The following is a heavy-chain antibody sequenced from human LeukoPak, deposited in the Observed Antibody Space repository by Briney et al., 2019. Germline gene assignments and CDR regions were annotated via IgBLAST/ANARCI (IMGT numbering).Heavy chain of an antibody. Sequence: GGSLRLSCATSGFPFSDFSMTWVRQAPGKGLEWISTTNSGGSSTDYAESVKGRFTISRDNSNNTLYLQMSSLRVEDTAMYYCAKQSYARSLGEGGPGTLVTVSS. D-gene: IGHD2-8*01. J-gene: IGHJ4*02. CDR1: GFPFSDFS. CDR3: AKQSYARSLGE. CDR2: TNSGGSST. V-gene: IGHV3-23*01.